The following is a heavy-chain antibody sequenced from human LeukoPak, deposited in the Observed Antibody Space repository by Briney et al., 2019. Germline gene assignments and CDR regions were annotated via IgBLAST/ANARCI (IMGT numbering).Heavy chain of an antibody. D-gene: IGHD2-2*01. CDR3: ARVLVVPAATSPASQYFDL. V-gene: IGHV3-11*01. CDR2: ISSGGSTI. CDR1: GFTFSDYY. Sequence: GGSLRLSCAASGFTFSDYYMSWIRQAPGKGLEWVSYISSGGSTIYYADSVKGRFTISRDNAKNSLYLQMNSLRAEDTAVYYCARVLVVPAATSPASQYFDLWGRGTLVTVSS. J-gene: IGHJ2*01.